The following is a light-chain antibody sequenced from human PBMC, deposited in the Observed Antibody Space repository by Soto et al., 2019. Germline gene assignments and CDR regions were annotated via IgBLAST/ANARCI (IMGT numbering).Light chain of an antibody. V-gene: IGLV2-14*03. CDR1: SSDIGANNF. CDR3: NSYTNTGARV. Sequence: QSALTQPASVSGSPGQSITISCTGTSSDIGANNFVSWYQQHPGKAPKVLIYEVTNRPSGISNRFSGSKSGNTASLTISGLRTDDEADYYCNSYTNTGARVFGGGTKLTVL. CDR2: EVT. J-gene: IGLJ2*01.